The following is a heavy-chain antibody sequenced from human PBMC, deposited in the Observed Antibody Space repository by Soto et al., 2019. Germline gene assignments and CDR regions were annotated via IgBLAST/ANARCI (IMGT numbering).Heavy chain of an antibody. V-gene: IGHV5-51*01. J-gene: IGHJ6*02. CDR3: ASLGVVVAATDYGMAV. D-gene: IGHD2-15*01. Sequence: GESLKISCRGSGYSFTGYWIGWVRQMPGKGLEWMGIIYPGDSDTRYSPSFQGQVTISADKSISTAYLQWSSLKASDTAMYYCASLGVVVAATDYGMAVWGPGTRVTVSS. CDR2: IYPGDSDT. CDR1: GYSFTGYW.